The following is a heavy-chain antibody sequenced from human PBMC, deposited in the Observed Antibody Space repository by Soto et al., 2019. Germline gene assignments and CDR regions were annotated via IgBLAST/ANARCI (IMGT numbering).Heavy chain of an antibody. Sequence: QLHLVQSGAVVKKPGASVTVSCSASGYPVTAYYMHWVRQAPGRGLEWMGGINPATGAAKYTQTFQGRVTMTRDTSTSTVFMALSGPTSEDPAVFYCARGGGVGVAGSAAFDMWGQGTLVTVSS. CDR2: INPATGAA. J-gene: IGHJ3*02. D-gene: IGHD3-3*01. V-gene: IGHV1-2*02. CDR3: ARGGGVGVAGSAAFDM. CDR1: GYPVTAYY.